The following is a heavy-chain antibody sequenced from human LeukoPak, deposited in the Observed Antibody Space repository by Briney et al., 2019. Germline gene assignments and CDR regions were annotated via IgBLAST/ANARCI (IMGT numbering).Heavy chain of an antibody. CDR3: ARDLAGLAAAGTDFDY. J-gene: IGHJ4*02. CDR2: ISSSGSTI. V-gene: IGHV3-48*03. D-gene: IGHD6-13*01. CDR1: GFTFSSYE. Sequence: GGSLRLSCAASGFTFSSYEMNWVRQAPGKGLEWVSYISSSGSTIYYADSVKGRFTISRDNAKNSLYLQMNSLRAEDTAVYYCARDLAGLAAAGTDFDYWGQGTLVTVSS.